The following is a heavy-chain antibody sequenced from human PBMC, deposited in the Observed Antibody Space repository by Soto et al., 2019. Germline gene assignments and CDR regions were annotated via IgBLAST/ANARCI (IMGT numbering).Heavy chain of an antibody. V-gene: IGHV3-30*18. D-gene: IGHD3-3*01. CDR1: GFTFSSYG. CDR2: ISYDGSNK. J-gene: IGHJ3*02. CDR3: AKDFGPGVTIFGVVI. Sequence: GGSLRLSCAASGFTFSSYGMHWVRQAPGKGLEWVAVISYDGSNKYYADSVKGRFTISRDNSKNTLYLQMNSLRAEDTAAYYCAKDFGPGVTIFGVVIWGQGTMVTVSS.